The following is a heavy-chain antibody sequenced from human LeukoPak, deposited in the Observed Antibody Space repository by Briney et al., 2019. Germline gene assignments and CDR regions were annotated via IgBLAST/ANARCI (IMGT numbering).Heavy chain of an antibody. V-gene: IGHV3-33*01. J-gene: IGHJ5*02. D-gene: IGHD2-15*01. CDR3: ARVTMVAGASYNWFVV. CDR1: GFTFSNYG. Sequence: PGGSLRLSCAASGFTFSNYGMHWVRQAPGKRLEWVAVIWSDGSNKHYADSARGRFTISRDNSKNTLYLQMNSLRADDTAVYYCARVTMVAGASYNWFVVWGQGTLVTVST. CDR2: IWSDGSNK.